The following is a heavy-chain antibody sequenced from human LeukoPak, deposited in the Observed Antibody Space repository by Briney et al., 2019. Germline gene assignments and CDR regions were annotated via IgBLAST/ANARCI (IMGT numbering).Heavy chain of an antibody. CDR1: GFTFSTYA. CDR3: AKGASGNYYIYFDY. D-gene: IGHD1-26*01. V-gene: IGHV3-23*01. J-gene: IGHJ4*02. Sequence: GGSLRLSCAASGFTFSTYAMNWVRQSPGKGLEWVSSISGSDGSTYYADSVKGRFTISRDNSKNTLYLQVNSLRAEDTAIYYCAKGASGNYYIYFDYWCQGTLVT. CDR2: ISGSDGST.